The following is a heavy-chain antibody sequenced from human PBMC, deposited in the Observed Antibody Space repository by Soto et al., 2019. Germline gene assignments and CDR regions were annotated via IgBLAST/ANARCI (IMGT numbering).Heavy chain of an antibody. J-gene: IGHJ4*02. Sequence: SETLSLTCTVSGGSISSYYWSWIRQPPGKGLEWIGYIYYSGSTNYNPSLKSRVTISVDTSKNQFSLKLSSVTAADTAVFYCARGGGGSSGSRPESEFDHWGQGTLVTVSS. D-gene: IGHD6-19*01. CDR3: ARGGGGSSGSRPESEFDH. CDR2: IYYSGST. CDR1: GGSISSYY. V-gene: IGHV4-59*01.